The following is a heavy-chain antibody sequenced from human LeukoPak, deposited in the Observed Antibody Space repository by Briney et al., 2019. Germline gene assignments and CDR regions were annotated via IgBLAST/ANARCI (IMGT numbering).Heavy chain of an antibody. CDR2: IKQDGSEK. CDR1: GFTFSTYW. Sequence: GGSLRLSCAGSGFTFSTYWMSWVRQAPGKGLEWVANIKQDGSEKYYVDSVKGRFTISRDNAKNSLYLQMNSLRAEDTAVYYCARGGYSSSWFSAYWGQGTLVTVSS. CDR3: ARGGYSSSWFSAY. V-gene: IGHV3-7*03. D-gene: IGHD6-13*01. J-gene: IGHJ4*02.